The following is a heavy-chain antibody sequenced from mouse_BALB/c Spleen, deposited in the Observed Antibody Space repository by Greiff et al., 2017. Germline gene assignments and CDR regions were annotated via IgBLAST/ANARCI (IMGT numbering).Heavy chain of an antibody. CDR3: ARGAYYGSYAMDY. D-gene: IGHD1-2*01. Sequence: VHVKQSGPELVKPGASVKVSCKASGYAFTSYNMYWVKQSHGKSLEWIGYIDPYNGGTSYNQKFKGKATLTVDKSSSTAYMHLNSLTSEDSAVYYCARGAYYGSYAMDYWGQGTSVTVSS. CDR2: IDPYNGGT. V-gene: IGHV1S135*01. CDR1: GYAFTSYN. J-gene: IGHJ4*01.